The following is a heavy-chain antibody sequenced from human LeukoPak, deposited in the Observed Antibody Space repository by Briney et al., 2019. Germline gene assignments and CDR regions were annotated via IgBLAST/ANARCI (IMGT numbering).Heavy chain of an antibody. V-gene: IGHV3-11*06. CDR1: GFTFSDYY. D-gene: IGHD6-13*01. CDR2: ISSSSSYT. J-gene: IGHJ5*02. Sequence: GGSLRLSCAASGFTFSDYYMSWIRQAPGKGLEWVSYISSSSSYTNYADSVKGRFTISRDNAKNSLYLQMNSLRAEDTAVYYCARDQTNRYSSSWYREENWFDPWGQGTLVTVSS. CDR3: ARDQTNRYSSSWYREENWFDP.